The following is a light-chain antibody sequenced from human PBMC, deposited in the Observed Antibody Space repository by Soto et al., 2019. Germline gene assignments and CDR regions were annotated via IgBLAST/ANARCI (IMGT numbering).Light chain of an antibody. J-gene: IGKJ3*01. V-gene: IGKV1-27*01. Sequence: DIQMTQSPSSLSVGDRVTITCRASQDITHYLAWHQQKPGKAPQLLIYAASALQSGVPSRYSGSRSGTDFTLTTSSQQPEEVATYYCQQYYSAPQTFGPGTKVDLK. CDR1: QDITHY. CDR3: QQYYSAPQT. CDR2: AAS.